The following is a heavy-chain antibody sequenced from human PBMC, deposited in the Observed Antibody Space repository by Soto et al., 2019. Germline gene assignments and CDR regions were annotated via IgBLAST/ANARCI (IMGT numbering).Heavy chain of an antibody. V-gene: IGHV3-7*03. D-gene: IGHD2-2*01. CDR3: ARGYCSSPTCYANNFDY. CDR2: IKQDGSDK. CDR1: GFTFSNCW. Sequence: EVQLVESGGDLFQPGGSLRLSCAASGFTFSNCWMTWVRQAPGKGLEWVANIKQDGSDKYYMDSVKGRFTISRDNAKNSLYLQMNSLRVEDTAVYYCARGYCSSPTCYANNFDYWGQGTLVTVSS. J-gene: IGHJ4*02.